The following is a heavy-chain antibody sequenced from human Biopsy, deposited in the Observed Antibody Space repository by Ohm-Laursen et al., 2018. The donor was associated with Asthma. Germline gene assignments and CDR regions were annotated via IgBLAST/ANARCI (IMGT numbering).Heavy chain of an antibody. CDR2: ISVYNGDT. CDR1: GYTFNSAG. Sequence: SVKVSCKTSGYTFNSAGITWVRQAPGQGLECMGWISVYNGDTKVAQKLQYRVTMITDTSTSTASMELRSLRSDDTAVYFCARAVDYSHYYGIDVWAKGPRSPS. J-gene: IGHJ6*02. V-gene: IGHV1-18*01. D-gene: IGHD3-10*01. CDR3: ARAVDYSHYYGIDV.